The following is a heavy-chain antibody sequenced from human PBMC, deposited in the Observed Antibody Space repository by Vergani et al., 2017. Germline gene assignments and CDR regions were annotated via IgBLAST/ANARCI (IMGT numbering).Heavy chain of an antibody. J-gene: IGHJ4*02. V-gene: IGHV4-4*03. CDR2: IYHSGST. CDR1: GGSISGTNW. Sequence: QVQLQESGPGLVKPPGTLSLTCAVSGGSISGTNWWSWVRQSPGKGLEWIEEIYHSGSTNYNPSLKSRVTISVDKSKNQFSLKLSSVTAADTAVYYCARQFWGGGGYRFDHWGQGTLVTVSS. CDR3: ARQFWGGGGYRFDH. D-gene: IGHD5-18*01.